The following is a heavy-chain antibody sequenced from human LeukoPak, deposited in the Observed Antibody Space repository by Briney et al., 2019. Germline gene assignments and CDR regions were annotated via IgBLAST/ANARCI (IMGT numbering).Heavy chain of an antibody. D-gene: IGHD4-17*01. J-gene: IGHJ5*02. V-gene: IGHV1-2*02. Sequence: ASVKVSCKASGYTFTGYYMHWVRQAPGQGLEWMGWINPNSGGTNYAQKFQGRVTMTRDTSISTAYMELSRLRSDDTAVYYCARDHSMGDYDPNNWFDPWGQGTLVTVSS. CDR3: ARDHSMGDYDPNNWFDP. CDR2: INPNSGGT. CDR1: GYTFTGYY.